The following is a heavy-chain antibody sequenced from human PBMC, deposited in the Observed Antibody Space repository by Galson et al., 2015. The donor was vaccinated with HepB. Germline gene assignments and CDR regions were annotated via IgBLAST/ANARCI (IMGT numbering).Heavy chain of an antibody. J-gene: IGHJ4*02. V-gene: IGHV2-5*02. Sequence: PALVKPTQTLTLTCTFSGFSLSTSGVGVGWIRQPPGKALEWLALIFWDDDKGSSPSLRSRLTIPKDTSKNQVVLEMNNMDAVDTATYYCAHSGDSSSVRFDHWGQGTLVTASS. CDR2: IFWDDDK. CDR1: GFSLSTSGVG. CDR3: AHSGDSSSVRFDH. D-gene: IGHD3-22*01.